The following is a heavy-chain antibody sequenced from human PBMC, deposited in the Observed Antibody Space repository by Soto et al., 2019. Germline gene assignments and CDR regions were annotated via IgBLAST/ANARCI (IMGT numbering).Heavy chain of an antibody. CDR2: IYWDDSK. V-gene: IGHV2-5*02. CDR1: GFSLSSNGVG. D-gene: IGHD4-17*01. Sequence: QITLKESGPTLVKPTQTLTLTCTFSGFSLSSNGVGVGWIRQPPGKALEWLALIYWDDSKHYSPSLKSRLTXXQXXSRNQVVLTTTNMDPVDTATYYCAKKGGGDYILGYWGQGTLVTVSS. J-gene: IGHJ4*02. CDR3: AKKGGGDYILGY.